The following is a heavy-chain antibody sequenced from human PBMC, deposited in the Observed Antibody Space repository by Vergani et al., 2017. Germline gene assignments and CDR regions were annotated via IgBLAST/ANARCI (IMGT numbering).Heavy chain of an antibody. V-gene: IGHV4-34*02. CDR3: ARCLMGESYRFDS. J-gene: IGHJ4*02. CDR1: DASDSRYF. CDR2: INHSGSA. D-gene: IGHD3-16*02. Sequence: QVQLQQWGAGLFKPSETLSLTCGVHDASDSRYFWNWIRQSPGKGLEWMGEINHSGSAVYNPSLKSRLTVSLDKSKNQIFLKVKSVTAADSAVYYCARCLMGESYRFDSWGPGTPVTVSP.